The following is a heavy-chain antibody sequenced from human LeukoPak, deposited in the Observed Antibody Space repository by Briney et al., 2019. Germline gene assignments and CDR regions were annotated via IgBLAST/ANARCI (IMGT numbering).Heavy chain of an antibody. Sequence: GGSLRLSCIASGFTLSSYEMSWIRQAPGKGLEWVSYISSSGSTIYYADSVKGRFTISRDNTKNSLYLQMNSLRAEDTAVYYCARDYGGSSPFDYWGQGTLVTVSS. V-gene: IGHV3-48*03. CDR1: GFTLSSYE. J-gene: IGHJ4*02. CDR2: ISSSGSTI. CDR3: ARDYGGSSPFDY. D-gene: IGHD4-23*01.